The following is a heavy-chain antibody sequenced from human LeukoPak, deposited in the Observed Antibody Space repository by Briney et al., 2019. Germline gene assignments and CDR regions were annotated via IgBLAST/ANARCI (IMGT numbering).Heavy chain of an antibody. CDR2: IKTDGTIT. D-gene: IGHD3-22*01. CDR1: GFTFSTYW. Sequence: PGGSLRLSCAASGFTFSTYWMHWVRQAPGKGLVWVSRIKTDGTITTYADSVKGRFTISRDNAKNTLYLQMNSLRAEDTAVYYCAREGRYYDSSERGKFDYWGQGTLVTVSS. V-gene: IGHV3-74*01. CDR3: AREGRYYDSSERGKFDY. J-gene: IGHJ4*02.